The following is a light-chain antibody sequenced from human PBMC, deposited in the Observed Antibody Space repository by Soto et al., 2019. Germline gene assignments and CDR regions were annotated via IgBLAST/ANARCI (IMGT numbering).Light chain of an antibody. CDR3: QQSYSNPRT. CDR1: QSISTY. CDR2: GAS. J-gene: IGKJ1*01. V-gene: IGKV1-39*01. Sequence: DIQMTQSPSSLSASVGDRVTITCRASQSISTYLNWYHQKPGKAPKLLIYGASSLQSGVPSGFSGSGSGTDFTLTISSLQPEDFATYYCQQSYSNPRTFGQGTKV.